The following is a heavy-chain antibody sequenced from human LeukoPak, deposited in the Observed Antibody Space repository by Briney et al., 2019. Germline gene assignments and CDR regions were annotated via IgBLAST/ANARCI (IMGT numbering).Heavy chain of an antibody. Sequence: GGSLRLSCVASGFTVSSKYMSWVRQAPGKGLEWVSVIYSGGSTYYGESVKGRFTISRDNSKNTVYLKMNALRAEDSAVYYCARGTVWRLGSYGLDVWGQGTTVTVSS. CDR3: ARGTVWRLGSYGLDV. CDR1: GFTVSSKY. D-gene: IGHD3-16*01. V-gene: IGHV3-53*01. J-gene: IGHJ6*02. CDR2: IYSGGST.